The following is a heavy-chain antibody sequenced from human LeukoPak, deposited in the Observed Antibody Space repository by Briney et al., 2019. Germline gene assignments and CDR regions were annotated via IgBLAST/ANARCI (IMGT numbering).Heavy chain of an antibody. CDR2: IYYSGST. J-gene: IGHJ4*02. D-gene: IGHD3-22*01. Sequence: PSETLSLTCTVSGGSISSYYWSWIRQPPGKGLEWIGYIYYSGSTNYNPSLKSRVTISVDTSKNQFSLKLSSVTAADTAVYYCARSYDSSGYYYGFGYWGQGTLVTVSS. CDR1: GGSISSYY. V-gene: IGHV4-59*08. CDR3: ARSYDSSGYYYGFGY.